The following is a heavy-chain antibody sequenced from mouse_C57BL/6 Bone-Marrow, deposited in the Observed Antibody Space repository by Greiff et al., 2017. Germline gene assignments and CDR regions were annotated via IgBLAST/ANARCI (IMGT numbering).Heavy chain of an antibody. J-gene: IGHJ2*01. Sequence: VQLVESGAELVRPGTSVKMSCKASGYTFTNYWIGWAKQRPGHGLEWIGDIYPGGGYTNYNEKFKGKATLTADKSSSTAYMQFSSLTSEDSAIYYCARCQGFFDYWGQGTTLTVSS. CDR1: GYTFTNYW. CDR3: ARCQGFFDY. D-gene: IGHD6-1*01. V-gene: IGHV1-63*01. CDR2: IYPGGGYT.